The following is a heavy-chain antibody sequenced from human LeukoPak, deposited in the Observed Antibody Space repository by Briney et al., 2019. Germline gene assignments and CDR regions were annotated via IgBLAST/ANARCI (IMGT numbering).Heavy chain of an antibody. CDR1: GGSSTSYY. Sequence: SETLSLTCTVSGGSSTSYYWSWIRQPAGKGLEWIGRIHTSGSTNYNPSLKSRVTMSVDTSKNQFSLKLSSVTAADTAVYYCARDTYYRLDYWGQGTLVTVSS. CDR2: IHTSGST. J-gene: IGHJ4*02. CDR3: ARDTYYRLDY. D-gene: IGHD3-10*01. V-gene: IGHV4-4*07.